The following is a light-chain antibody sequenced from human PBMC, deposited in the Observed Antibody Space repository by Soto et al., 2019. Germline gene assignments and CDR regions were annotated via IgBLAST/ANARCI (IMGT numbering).Light chain of an antibody. CDR2: VNSDGSH. V-gene: IGLV4-69*01. J-gene: IGLJ3*02. CDR1: SGYSSFA. CDR3: QTWATGTRV. Sequence: QPVLTQSPSASASLGASVKLTCTLSSGYSSFAIAWHQQQPEKGPRYLMKVNSDGSHIKGDGIPDRFSGSSSGPERYLTISSLQSDDEADYYCQTWATGTRVFGGGTKLTVL.